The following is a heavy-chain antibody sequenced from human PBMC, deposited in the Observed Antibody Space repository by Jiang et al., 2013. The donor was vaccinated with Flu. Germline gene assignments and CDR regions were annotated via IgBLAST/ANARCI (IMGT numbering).Heavy chain of an antibody. CDR3: ARDKDCGSASCYNAFDI. Sequence: QLVESGGGVVQPGGSLRLSCAASGFTFSSSEMHWVRQAPAKGLEWVALISDDGRNKFYADSVKGRLTISRDNSKSTLYLQMNSLRADDTALYYCARDKDCGSASCYNAFDIWGQGTMVTVSS. CDR1: GFTFSSSE. CDR2: ISDDGRNK. D-gene: IGHD2-2*02. V-gene: IGHV3-30*03. J-gene: IGHJ3*02.